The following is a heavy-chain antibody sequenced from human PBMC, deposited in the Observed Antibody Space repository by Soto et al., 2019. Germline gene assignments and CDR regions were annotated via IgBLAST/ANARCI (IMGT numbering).Heavy chain of an antibody. D-gene: IGHD3-22*01. CDR3: ARDRYYYDASKLVDY. V-gene: IGHV3-33*01. CDR1: GFSFSTFG. Sequence: GGSLRLSCAASGFSFSTFGMHWVRQAPGKGLEWVALIWYDGDNKYYADSEKGRFTISRDNSKNTLYLQMTSLRAEDTAVYYCARDRYYYDASKLVDYWGQGTLVTVSS. CDR2: IWYDGDNK. J-gene: IGHJ4*02.